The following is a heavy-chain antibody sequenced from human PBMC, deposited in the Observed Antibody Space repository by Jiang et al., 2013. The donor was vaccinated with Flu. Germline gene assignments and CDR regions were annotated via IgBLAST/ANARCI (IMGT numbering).Heavy chain of an antibody. D-gene: IGHD4-23*01. CDR2: ISSSSSYI. CDR1: FTFSSYS. V-gene: IGHV3-21*01. J-gene: IGHJ4*02. CDR3: ARVSEDTTVALDY. Sequence: FTFSSYSMNWVRQAPGKGLEWVSSISSSSSYIYYADSVKGRFTISRDNAKNSLYLQMNSLRAEDTAVYYCARVSEDTTVALDYWGQGTLVTVSS.